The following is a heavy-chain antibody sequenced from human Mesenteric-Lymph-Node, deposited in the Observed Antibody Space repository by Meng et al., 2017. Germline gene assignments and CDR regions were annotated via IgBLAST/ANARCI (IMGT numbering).Heavy chain of an antibody. CDR2: ISSSGNII. CDR3: ATSAAAGDS. V-gene: IGHV3-11*01. Sequence: QVQRVESGGGLGKPGGSLRLSCAAPGFTFSDHHMTWIRQAPGKGLECISYISSSGNIIHYADSVKGRFTISRDNAKNSLYLQMNSLRADDTALYYCATSAAAGDSWGQGTLVTVSS. J-gene: IGHJ5*01. CDR1: GFTFSDHH. D-gene: IGHD6-13*01.